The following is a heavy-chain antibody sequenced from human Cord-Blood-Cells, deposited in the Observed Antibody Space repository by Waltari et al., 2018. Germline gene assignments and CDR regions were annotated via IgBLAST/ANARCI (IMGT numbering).Heavy chain of an antibody. CDR2: MNPNSGNT. D-gene: IGHD3-22*01. V-gene: IGHV1-8*01. Sequence: QVQLVQSGAEVKKPGASVKVSCKASGYTFTSYDINWVRQATGQGIEWMGWMNPNSGNTGYAQKFQGRVTMTRNTSISTAYMELSSLRSEDTAVYYCARGLQGYDSSGYYYYGMDVWGQGTTVTVSS. J-gene: IGHJ6*02. CDR3: ARGLQGYDSSGYYYYGMDV. CDR1: GYTFTSYD.